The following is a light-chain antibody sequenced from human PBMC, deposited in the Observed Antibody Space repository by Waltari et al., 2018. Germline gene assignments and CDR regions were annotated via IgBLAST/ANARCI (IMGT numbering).Light chain of an antibody. CDR3: QQTSSAPFT. J-gene: IGKJ5*01. V-gene: IGKV1-39*01. CDR2: AAS. CDR1: EKIVRY. Sequence: DIQITHSPSSLSASVGDRVTLTCRASEKIVRYLNWYQQKPGKAPKLLIYAASTLQSGVPSRFSGSGSGTDFTLAISSVQPEDFAIYYCQQTSSAPFTFGQGTRLDIK.